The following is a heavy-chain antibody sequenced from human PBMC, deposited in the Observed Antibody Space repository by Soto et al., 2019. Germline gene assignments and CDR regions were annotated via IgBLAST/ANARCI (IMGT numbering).Heavy chain of an antibody. J-gene: IGHJ6*02. CDR1: AYTFNTYG. D-gene: IGHD5-18*01. CDR3: ARDGRKQLWVEGRTAMDV. Sequence: QVQLVQSGPEVKKPGASVNVSCKASAYTFNTYGISWVRRAPGQGLEWMGWISGHNGQTNYAQKSRGRVPITTDTSTSPAYMELKRVRSDVTAIYYGARDGRKQLWVEGRTAMDVWGQGTTVTVSS. V-gene: IGHV1-18*01. CDR2: ISGHNGQT.